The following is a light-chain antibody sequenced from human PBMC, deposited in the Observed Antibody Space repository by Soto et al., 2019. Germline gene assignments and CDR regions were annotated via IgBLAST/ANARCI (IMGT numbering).Light chain of an antibody. CDR1: QTISTY. CDR3: QQSYGSPT. CDR2: GAS. Sequence: DIQMTQSPSSLSASVGDRVTITCRASQTISTYLNWYQQRPREAPKLLIYGASSLQSGVPSRFSGSGSGTDFALTISSLQPEDSAAYYCQQSYGSPTFGGGTKVEIK. V-gene: IGKV1-39*01. J-gene: IGKJ4*01.